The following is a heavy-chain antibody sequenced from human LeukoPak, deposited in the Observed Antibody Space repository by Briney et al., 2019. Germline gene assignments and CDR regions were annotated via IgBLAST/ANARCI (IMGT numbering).Heavy chain of an antibody. CDR3: ARARYSSSKYDY. D-gene: IGHD6-13*01. J-gene: IGHJ4*02. Sequence: GGSLRLSCAASGFTFSSYGMHWVRQAPGKGLEWVAVISYDGSNKYYADSVKGRFTISRDNAKNTLYLQMNSLRAEDTAVYYCARARYSSSKYDYWGQGTLVTVSS. CDR2: ISYDGSNK. CDR1: GFTFSSYG. V-gene: IGHV3-30*03.